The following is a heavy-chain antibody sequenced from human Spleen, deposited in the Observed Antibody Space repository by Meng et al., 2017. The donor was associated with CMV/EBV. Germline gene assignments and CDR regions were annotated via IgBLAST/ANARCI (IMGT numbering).Heavy chain of an antibody. CDR3: ARVGYCSSTSCYKRGDAFDI. CDR1: GYIFTSYY. D-gene: IGHD2-2*02. CDR2: IDPSDGST. J-gene: IGHJ3*02. V-gene: IGHV1-46*01. Sequence: ASVKVSCKASGYIFTSYYIHWVRQAPGKGLEWMGMIDPSDGSTSYAQKFQARVTMTNDTSTSTVYMELSSLRSEDTAVYYCARVGYCSSTSCYKRGDAFDIWGQGTMVTVSS.